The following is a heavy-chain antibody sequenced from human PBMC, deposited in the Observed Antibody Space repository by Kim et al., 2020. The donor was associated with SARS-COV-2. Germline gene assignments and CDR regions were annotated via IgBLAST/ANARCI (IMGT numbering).Heavy chain of an antibody. CDR3: ARATPSYDGILNGYYKDFDY. Sequence: GESLKISCKGSGYSFTSYWIGWVRQMPGKGLEWMGIIYPGDSDTRYSPSFQGQVTISADKSISTAYLLWSSLKASDTAMYYCARATPSYDGILNGYYKDFDYWGQGTLVTVSS. D-gene: IGHD3-9*01. CDR1: GYSFTSYW. CDR2: IYPGDSDT. J-gene: IGHJ4*02. V-gene: IGHV5-51*01.